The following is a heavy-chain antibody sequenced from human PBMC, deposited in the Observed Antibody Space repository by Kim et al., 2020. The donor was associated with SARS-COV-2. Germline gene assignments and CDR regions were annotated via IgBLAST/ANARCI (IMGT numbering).Heavy chain of an antibody. CDR2: IYTSGDT. J-gene: IGHJ4*02. V-gene: IGHV4-4*07. CDR3: ARRGLGAAGTGQPLDY. Sequence: SETLSLTCTVSGGSISNYYWNWIRQPAGKGLEWIGRIYTSGDTDYNAPLKSRVTMSVDTSKNQFSLILTSVTAADTAVYYCARRGLGAAGTGQPLDYWGQGTLVTVSS. CDR1: GGSISNYY. D-gene: IGHD6-13*01.